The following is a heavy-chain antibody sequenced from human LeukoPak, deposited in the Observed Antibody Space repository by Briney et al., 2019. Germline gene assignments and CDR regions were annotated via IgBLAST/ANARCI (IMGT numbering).Heavy chain of an antibody. Sequence: SETLSLTCAVYGGSFSGYYWSWIRQPPGKGLEWIGEINHSGSTNYNPSLKSRVTISVDTSKNQFSLKLSSVTAADTAVYYCARHGITMVRGDRVGFDYWGQGTLVTVSS. V-gene: IGHV4-34*01. CDR3: ARHGITMVRGDRVGFDY. J-gene: IGHJ4*02. CDR1: GGSFSGYY. D-gene: IGHD3-10*01. CDR2: INHSGST.